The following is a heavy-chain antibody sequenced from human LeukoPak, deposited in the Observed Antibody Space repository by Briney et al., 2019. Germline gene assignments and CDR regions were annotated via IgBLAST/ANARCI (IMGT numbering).Heavy chain of an antibody. J-gene: IGHJ4*02. CDR3: TRQDCSGGTCSYVDS. Sequence: GGSLRLSCAASGFIVSSNYMSWVRQAPGKGLEWVSVIYGGNTYYADSVKGRFTISRDNSKNTLFLQMNSLKAEDTAVYYCTRQDCSGGTCSYVDSWGQGTLVTVSS. CDR1: GFIVSSNY. CDR2: IYGGNT. D-gene: IGHD2-15*01. V-gene: IGHV3-66*04.